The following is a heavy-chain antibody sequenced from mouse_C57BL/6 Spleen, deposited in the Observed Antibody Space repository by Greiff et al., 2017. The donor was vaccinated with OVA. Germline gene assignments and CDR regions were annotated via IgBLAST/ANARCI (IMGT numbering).Heavy chain of an antibody. CDR2: ISGGGGNT. D-gene: IGHD2-3*01. Sequence: EVKLMESGGGLVKPGGSLKLSCAASGFTFSSYTMSWVRQTPEKRLEWVATISGGGGNTYYPDSVKGRFTISRDNAKNTLYLQMSSLRSEDTALYYCARLGLLRLDYWGQGTTLTVSS. CDR1: GFTFSSYT. CDR3: ARLGLLRLDY. V-gene: IGHV5-9*01. J-gene: IGHJ2*01.